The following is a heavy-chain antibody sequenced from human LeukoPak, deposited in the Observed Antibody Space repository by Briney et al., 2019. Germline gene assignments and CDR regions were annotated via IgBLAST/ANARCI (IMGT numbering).Heavy chain of an antibody. J-gene: IGHJ4*02. D-gene: IGHD3-22*01. CDR1: GGSISSYY. CDR3: AGGRYYDASGYPFDY. V-gene: IGHV4-59*08. CDR2: IYYSGST. Sequence: PSETLSLTCTVSGGSISSYYWIWIRQPPGKGLEWIGYIYYSGSTNYNPSLKSRVTISVDTSKNQFSLKLSSVTAADTAVYYCAGGRYYDASGYPFDYWGQGSLVTVSS.